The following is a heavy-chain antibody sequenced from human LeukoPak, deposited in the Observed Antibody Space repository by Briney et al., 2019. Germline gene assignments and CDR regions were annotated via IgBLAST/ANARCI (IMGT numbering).Heavy chain of an antibody. CDR2: INAGNGNT. V-gene: IGHV1/OR15-3*02. J-gene: IGHJ5*02. Sequence: GASVKVSCKASGYTFTDYYIHWVRQAPGQRLEWMGWINAGNGNTKYSQEFQGRVTITRDTSASTAYMELSSLRSDDTAVYYCARPYNWNDVESFDPWGQGTLVTVSS. CDR1: GYTFTDYY. D-gene: IGHD1-20*01. CDR3: ARPYNWNDVESFDP.